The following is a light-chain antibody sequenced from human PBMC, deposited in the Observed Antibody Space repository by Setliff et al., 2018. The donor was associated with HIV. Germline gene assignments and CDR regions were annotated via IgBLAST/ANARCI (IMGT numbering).Light chain of an antibody. CDR1: SRDVGGGSNY. V-gene: IGLV2-14*03. Sequence: QSVLAQPASVSGSPGQSITISCTGTSRDVGGGSNYVSWYQQHPGQAPKLLIYAVTNRPSGISNRFSGSKSGNTASLTISGLQAEDEADYYCNSYTSSIPLYVFGTGTKVTVL. CDR2: AVT. J-gene: IGLJ1*01. CDR3: NSYTSSIPLYV.